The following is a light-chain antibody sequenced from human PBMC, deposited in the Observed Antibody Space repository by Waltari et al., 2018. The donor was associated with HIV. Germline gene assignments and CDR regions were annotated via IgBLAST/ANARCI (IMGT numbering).Light chain of an antibody. J-gene: IGLJ1*01. CDR1: SSDIGSYNL. V-gene: IGLV2-23*02. CDR2: EVS. CDR3: CSYAGRVYV. Sequence: QSALTQPASVSGSAGQSITISCTGTSSDIGSYNLVSWYQQHPGKAPKLMIYEVSKRPSGVSNRFSGSKSGNTASLTISGLQAEDEADYYCCSYAGRVYVFGTGTKVTVL.